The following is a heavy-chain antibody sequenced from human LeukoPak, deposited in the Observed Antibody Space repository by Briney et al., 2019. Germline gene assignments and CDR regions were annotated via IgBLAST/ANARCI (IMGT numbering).Heavy chain of an antibody. J-gene: IGHJ6*03. CDR2: ISAYNGHT. D-gene: IGHD5-12*01. Sequence: ASVKVSCKASGYTFTSYGISWVRQAPGQGLEWMGWISAYNGHTNYAQKLQGRVTMTTDTSTTTAYMELRSLRSDDTAVYYCARRGYPVYYYYMDVWGKGTTVTISS. CDR1: GYTFTSYG. V-gene: IGHV1-18*01. CDR3: ARRGYPVYYYYMDV.